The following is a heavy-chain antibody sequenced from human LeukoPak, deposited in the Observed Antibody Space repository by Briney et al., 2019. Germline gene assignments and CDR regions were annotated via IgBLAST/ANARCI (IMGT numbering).Heavy chain of an antibody. D-gene: IGHD2-2*02. J-gene: IGHJ5*02. V-gene: IGHV1-8*01. CDR1: GYTFTNYD. CDR2: MNPNSGNT. Sequence: ASVKVSCKASGYTFTNYDINWVRQATGQGLEWMGWMNPNSGNTGYAQKFQDRVTTTRSTSISTAYMELSSLRSEDTAVYYCARGGWTGYCTSASCYSGLDPWGQGTLVTVSS. CDR3: ARGGWTGYCTSASCYSGLDP.